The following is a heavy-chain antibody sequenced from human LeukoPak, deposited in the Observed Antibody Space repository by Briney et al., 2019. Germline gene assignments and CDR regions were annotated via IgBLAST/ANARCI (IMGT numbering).Heavy chain of an antibody. CDR2: ISSSSTYI. D-gene: IGHD1-1*01. J-gene: IGHJ4*02. V-gene: IGHV3-21*04. CDR1: GFTFTTYS. Sequence: GGSLRLSCAASGFTFTTYSIIWVRQAPGKGLEWVSSISSSSTYIYYADSVKGRFTISRDNSKNTLYLQMNSLRAEDTAVYYCAKVAAGTTFFDYWGQGTLVTVSS. CDR3: AKVAAGTTFFDY.